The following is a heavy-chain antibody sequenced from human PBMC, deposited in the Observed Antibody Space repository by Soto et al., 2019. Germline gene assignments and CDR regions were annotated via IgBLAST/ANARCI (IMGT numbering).Heavy chain of an antibody. V-gene: IGHV4-30-2*01. D-gene: IGHD3-22*01. Sequence: SETLSLTCAVSGGSISSGGYSWSWVRQPPGKGLEWIGYIYHSGNTYYNPSLKSRVTISVSRSKNQFSLKLSSVTAADTAVYYCARCCYYDSSGYYYPNWFDPWGQGTLVTVSS. CDR3: ARCCYYDSSGYYYPNWFDP. J-gene: IGHJ5*02. CDR2: IYHSGNT. CDR1: GGSISSGGYS.